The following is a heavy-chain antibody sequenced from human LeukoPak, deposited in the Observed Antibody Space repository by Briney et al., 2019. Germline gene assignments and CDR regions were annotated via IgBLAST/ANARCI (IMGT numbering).Heavy chain of an antibody. J-gene: IGHJ4*02. V-gene: IGHV4-59*01. Sequence: SETLSLTCTVSGGSIRSYYWSWIRQPPGKGLEWIGYIYYSGSTNYNPTLKSRVTISVDTSKNQFSLKLSSVTAAGTAVYYCARSGITMVRGVRGYFDYWGQGTLVTVSS. CDR3: ARSGITMVRGVRGYFDY. D-gene: IGHD3-10*01. CDR2: IYYSGST. CDR1: GGSIRSYY.